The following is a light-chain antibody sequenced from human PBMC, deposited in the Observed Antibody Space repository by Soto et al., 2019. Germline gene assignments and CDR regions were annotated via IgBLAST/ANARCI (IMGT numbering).Light chain of an antibody. J-gene: IGKJ1*01. CDR1: QSLLYRSNNKNY. V-gene: IGKV4-1*01. Sequence: DIVMTQSPDSLAVSLGERATINCKSNQSLLYRSNNKNYLAWYQQKPRQPPTLLIYWASTRESGVPERFSGSGSGTDFTLTLNSLQPEDVAVYYCQQYYDSPRTFGQGTRVEI. CDR3: QQYYDSPRT. CDR2: WAS.